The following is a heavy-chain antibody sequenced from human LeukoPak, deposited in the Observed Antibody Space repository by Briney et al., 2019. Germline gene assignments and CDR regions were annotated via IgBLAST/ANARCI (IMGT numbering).Heavy chain of an antibody. Sequence: PSETLSLTCTVSGGSISSYTYYWGWIRQPPGKGLEWIGTIYYSGATYYNPSLKSRVTMSVDTSKNQFSLKLSSVTAADTAVYYCARRPPPDYSSGWSPIDYWGQGTLVSVSS. V-gene: IGHV4-39*01. J-gene: IGHJ4*02. CDR1: GGSISSYTYY. D-gene: IGHD6-19*01. CDR3: ARRPPPDYSSGWSPIDY. CDR2: IYYSGAT.